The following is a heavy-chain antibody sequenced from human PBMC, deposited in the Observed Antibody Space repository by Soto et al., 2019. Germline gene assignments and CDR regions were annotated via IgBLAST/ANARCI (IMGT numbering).Heavy chain of an antibody. CDR3: TKSADSAGWGVDF. Sequence: PGGSLRLCCVASGFMFDSYAMNWVRQAPGKGLEWVSYISPGGDRIYYAESLKGRITISRDNARNSLSLQMNILSDEDTAVYYCTKSADSAGWGVDFWAQGTLVTVSS. J-gene: IGHJ4*02. CDR2: ISPGGDRI. V-gene: IGHV3-48*02. CDR1: GFMFDSYA. D-gene: IGHD6-19*01.